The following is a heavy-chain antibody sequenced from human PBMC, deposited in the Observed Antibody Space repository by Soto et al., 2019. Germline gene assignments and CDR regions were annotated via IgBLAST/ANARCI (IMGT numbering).Heavy chain of an antibody. V-gene: IGHV3-21*06. D-gene: IGHD5-12*01. CDR2: ISSSTTHI. CDR1: GFTFNTYS. Sequence: GGSLRLSCTASGFTFNTYSMNWVRQAPGRGLEWVSSISSSTTHILYADSVKGRFTISRDNGKNSLYLQMNSLRAEDTAVYYCARDLQMATIRGGDYWGQGTQVTVSS. J-gene: IGHJ4*02. CDR3: ARDLQMATIRGGDY.